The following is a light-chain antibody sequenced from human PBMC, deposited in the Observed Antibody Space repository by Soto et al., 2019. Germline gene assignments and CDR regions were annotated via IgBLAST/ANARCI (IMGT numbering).Light chain of an antibody. V-gene: IGKV1-39*01. Sequence: DIQMTQSPSSLSASAGDRVTITCRASQSISGYLNWYQQKPGKAPKLLIYAASSLQSGVPSRFSGSGSGTDFSLTISSLQPEDFATYYCQQSFITPLTFGGETKVEIK. CDR1: QSISGY. CDR2: AAS. J-gene: IGKJ4*01. CDR3: QQSFITPLT.